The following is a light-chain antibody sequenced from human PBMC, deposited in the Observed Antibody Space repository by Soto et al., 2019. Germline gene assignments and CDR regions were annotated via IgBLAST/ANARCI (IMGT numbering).Light chain of an antibody. CDR2: EVS. Sequence: SVLTQHASVSGSPGQSITISCTGTSSDVGGYNYVSWYQQHPGKAPKLMIYEVSNRPSGVSNRFSGSKSGNTASLTISGLQAEDEADYYCTSYTSSITYVFGTGTKVTVL. CDR3: TSYTSSITYV. J-gene: IGLJ1*01. V-gene: IGLV2-14*01. CDR1: SSDVGGYNY.